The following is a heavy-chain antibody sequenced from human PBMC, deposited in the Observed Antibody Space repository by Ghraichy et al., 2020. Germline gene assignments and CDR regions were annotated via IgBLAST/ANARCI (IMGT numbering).Heavy chain of an antibody. CDR3: ARDIRDLADYYDSSGFDY. CDR2: IYTSGST. V-gene: IGHV4-4*07. J-gene: IGHJ4*02. CDR1: GGSISSYY. Sequence: ESLNIPCTVSGGSISSYYWSWIRQPAGKGLEWIGRIYTSGSTNYNPSLKSRVTMSVDTSKNQFSLKLSSVTAADTAVYYCARDIRDLADYYDSSGFDYWGQGTLVTVSS. D-gene: IGHD3-22*01.